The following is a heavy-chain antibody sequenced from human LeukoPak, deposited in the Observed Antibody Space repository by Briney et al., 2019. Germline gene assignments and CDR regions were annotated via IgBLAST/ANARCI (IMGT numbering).Heavy chain of an antibody. Sequence: SETLSLTCTVSGGSISHYYWSWIRQSPGKGLEWIGYIYYSGTTNYNPSLKSRVAISVDTSRNQFSLQLRSVTAADTAVYYCAREDPQTTVPEGMDVWGQGTTVIVSS. D-gene: IGHD4-17*01. CDR3: AREDPQTTVPEGMDV. J-gene: IGHJ6*02. CDR1: GGSISHYY. CDR2: IYYSGTT. V-gene: IGHV4-59*01.